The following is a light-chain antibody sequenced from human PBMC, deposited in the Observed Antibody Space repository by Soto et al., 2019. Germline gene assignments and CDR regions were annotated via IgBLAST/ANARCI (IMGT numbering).Light chain of an antibody. CDR1: QNINNW. CDR3: QQYNNYSWG. J-gene: IGKJ1*01. V-gene: IGKV1-5*01. CDR2: DAS. Sequence: DIQMTQSPSTLSASVGDRVTITCRASQNINNWLAWYQQKPWKAPKLLISDASSLKSGVPSRFNGSGSGTKFTLTISSLQPDDFATYYCQQYNNYSWGFGQGNQGGYQ.